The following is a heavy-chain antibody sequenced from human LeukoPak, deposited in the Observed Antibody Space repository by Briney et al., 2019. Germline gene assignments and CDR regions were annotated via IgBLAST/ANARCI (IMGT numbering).Heavy chain of an antibody. V-gene: IGHV3-30*18. D-gene: IGHD3-22*01. Sequence: GGSLRLSCAASGFTFSSYGMHWVRQAPGKGLEWVAVISYDGNNKYYADSVKGRFTISRDNSKNTLYLQMNSLRPEGTAVYYCAKDLTYYYDISGSYYGYYFDYWGQGTLVTVSS. CDR2: ISYDGNNK. CDR3: AKDLTYYYDISGSYYGYYFDY. CDR1: GFTFSSYG. J-gene: IGHJ4*02.